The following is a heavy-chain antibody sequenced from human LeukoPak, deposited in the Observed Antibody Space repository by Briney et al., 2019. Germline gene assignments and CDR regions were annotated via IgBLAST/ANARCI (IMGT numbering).Heavy chain of an antibody. J-gene: IGHJ6*02. CDR2: ISWDGGST. V-gene: IGHV3-43*01. CDR3: AKDGGDYYGTDV. CDR1: GFTFDDYT. D-gene: IGHD3-16*01. Sequence: GVSLRLSCAASGFTFDDYTMHWVRQAPGKGLEWVSLISWDGGSTYYADSVKGRFTISRDNSKNSLYLQMNSLRTEDTALYYCAKDGGDYYGTDVWGQGTTVTVSS.